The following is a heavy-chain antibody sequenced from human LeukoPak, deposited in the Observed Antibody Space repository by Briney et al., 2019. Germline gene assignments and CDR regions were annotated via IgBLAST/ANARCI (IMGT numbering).Heavy chain of an antibody. J-gene: IGHJ4*02. Sequence: ASVKVSCKASGGTFSSYAISWVRQAPGQGLEWMGGIIPIFGTANYAQKFQGRVTITADESTSTAYMELSSLRSEDTAVYYCAVSVAGIERFDYWGQGTLVTVSS. CDR2: IIPIFGTA. CDR1: GGTFSSYA. CDR3: AVSVAGIERFDY. V-gene: IGHV1-69*13. D-gene: IGHD6-19*01.